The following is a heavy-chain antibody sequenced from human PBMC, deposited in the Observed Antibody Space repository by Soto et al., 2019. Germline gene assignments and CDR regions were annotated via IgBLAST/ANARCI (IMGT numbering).Heavy chain of an antibody. Sequence: ASVKVSCKASGGTFSSYTISWVRQAPGQGLEWMGRIIPILGIANYAQKFQGRVTITADKSTSTAYMELSSLRSEDTAVYYCARAEGFLEPWAGGFDPWGQGTLVTVSS. CDR3: ARAEGFLEPWAGGFDP. CDR1: GGTFSSYT. D-gene: IGHD3-3*01. CDR2: IIPILGIA. V-gene: IGHV1-69*02. J-gene: IGHJ5*02.